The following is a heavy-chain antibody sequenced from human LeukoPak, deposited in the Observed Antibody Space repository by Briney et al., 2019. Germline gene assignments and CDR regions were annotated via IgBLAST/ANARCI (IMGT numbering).Heavy chain of an antibody. CDR1: GFIFSTYI. CDR3: ARDDHYNYYYMDV. CDR2: ISSSSSSI. J-gene: IGHJ6*03. V-gene: IGHV3-48*01. Sequence: GGCLSLSCAASGFIFSTYIMNGVGPAPAKGREWVSYISSSSSSIYYADSLQGRFTLSRDNAENSLYLQTNSLGAEDTSVYYFARDDHYNYYYMDVWGKGTTVTVSS.